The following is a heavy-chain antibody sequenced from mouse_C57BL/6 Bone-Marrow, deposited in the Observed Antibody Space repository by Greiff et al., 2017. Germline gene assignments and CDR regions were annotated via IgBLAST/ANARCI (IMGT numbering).Heavy chain of an antibody. J-gene: IGHJ3*01. Sequence: QVQLQQPGAELVKPGASVKLSCKASGYTFTSYWMHWVKQRPGQGLEWIGEIDPSDSYTNYNQKFKGKSTLTVDKSSSTAYMQLSSLTSEDSAVYYCARDFDYGSSYEWFAYWGQGTLVTVSA. CDR3: ARDFDYGSSYEWFAY. V-gene: IGHV1-69*01. CDR2: IDPSDSYT. D-gene: IGHD1-1*01. CDR1: GYTFTSYW.